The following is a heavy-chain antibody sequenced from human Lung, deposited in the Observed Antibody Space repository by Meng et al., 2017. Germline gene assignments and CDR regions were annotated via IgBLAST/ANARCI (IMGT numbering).Heavy chain of an antibody. D-gene: IGHD2-2*01. CDR3: ARGLGEAVVPRTMFDY. CDR1: GGSISSSNW. Sequence: QGQLQGPGPGLVKPSGTLSLTCGASGGSISSSNWWSWVRQPPGKGLEWIGEIYHSGGTKYNPSLKSRVTISVDKSKNQFSLKLSSVTAADTAVYYCARGLGEAVVPRTMFDYWGQGTLVTVSS. V-gene: IGHV4-4*02. CDR2: IYHSGGT. J-gene: IGHJ4*02.